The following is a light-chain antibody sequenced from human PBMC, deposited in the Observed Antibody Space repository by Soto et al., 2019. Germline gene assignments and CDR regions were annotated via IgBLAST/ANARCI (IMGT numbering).Light chain of an antibody. J-gene: IGKJ1*01. CDR3: QQYNNWPRT. Sequence: EIVMTQSPATLSVSPGERAILSCRASQGVNSNLAWYQQKPGQGPRLLIYGAFTRATGIPARFSGSGSGTEFTLTISSLQSEVFAVYYCQQYNNWPRTFGQGTKVEIK. V-gene: IGKV3-15*01. CDR2: GAF. CDR1: QGVNSN.